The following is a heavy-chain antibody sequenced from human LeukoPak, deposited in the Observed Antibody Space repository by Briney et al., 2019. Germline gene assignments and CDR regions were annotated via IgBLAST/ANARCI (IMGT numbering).Heavy chain of an antibody. CDR3: AKNNRQWLVQFAFDI. CDR1: GFTFSSYA. CDR2: ISYDGSTQ. J-gene: IGHJ3*02. Sequence: GGSLRLSCAASGFTFSSYAMHWARQAPGTGLEWVAVISYDGSTQYYADSVKGRFTISRDNSKNTLYLQMNSLRAEDTAVYYCAKNNRQWLVQFAFDIWGQGTMVTVSS. V-gene: IGHV3-30-3*02. D-gene: IGHD6-19*01.